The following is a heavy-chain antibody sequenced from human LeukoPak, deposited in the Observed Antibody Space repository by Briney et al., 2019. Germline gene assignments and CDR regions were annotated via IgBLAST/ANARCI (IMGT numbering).Heavy chain of an antibody. CDR1: AGSIKSGDYY. Sequence: SETLSLTCTVSAGSIKSGDYYWSWIRQPAGKGLEWIGRIYSPGTNYNYNPSVKSRVTISIDTSKNQFSLKLTSVTAADTAVYYCARGIGTSYDSSRDAFDIWGQGTMVTVSS. J-gene: IGHJ3*02. V-gene: IGHV4-61*02. CDR3: ARGIGTSYDSSRDAFDI. CDR2: IYSPGTN. D-gene: IGHD3-22*01.